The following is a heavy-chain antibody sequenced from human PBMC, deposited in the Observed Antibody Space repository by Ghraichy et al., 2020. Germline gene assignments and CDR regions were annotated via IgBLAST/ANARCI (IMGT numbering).Heavy chain of an antibody. CDR3: ARDQTPVSGTYYYDAFDM. D-gene: IGHD3-10*01. Sequence: GGSLRLSCAASEFTFSSFWMSWVRQAPGKGLEWVANMNRDGSEKNYVDSVKGRFTISRDNAKNSLYLQMNSLRVEDTAVYYCARDQTPVSGTYYYDAFDMWGQGTMVTVSS. J-gene: IGHJ3*02. CDR2: MNRDGSEK. CDR1: EFTFSSFW. V-gene: IGHV3-7*03.